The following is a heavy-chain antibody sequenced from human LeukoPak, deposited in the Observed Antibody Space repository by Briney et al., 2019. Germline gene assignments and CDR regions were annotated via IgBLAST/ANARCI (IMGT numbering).Heavy chain of an antibody. V-gene: IGHV3-23*01. CDR2: ISGSGGTT. D-gene: IGHD2-15*01. CDR3: ARAAGYCGGGSCYPNWFDP. CDR1: GFTFSNYV. Sequence: GGSLRLSCAASGFTFSNYVMSWVRQAPGKGLEWVSGISGSGGTTYYADSVKGRFTISRDNSKNTLYLEMNSLRAEDTAVYYCARAAGYCGGGSCYPNWFDPWGQGTLVTVSS. J-gene: IGHJ5*02.